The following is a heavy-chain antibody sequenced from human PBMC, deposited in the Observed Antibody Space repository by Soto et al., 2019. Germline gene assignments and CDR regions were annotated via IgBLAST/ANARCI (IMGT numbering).Heavy chain of an antibody. V-gene: IGHV3-43*01. J-gene: IGHJ6*02. CDR3: AKSASSGYDYYYGMDV. Sequence: PVGSLRLSCAASGFTFDDYTMHWVRQAPGKGLEWVSLISWDGGSTYYADSVKGRFTISRDNSKNSLYLQMNSLRTEDTALYYCAKSASSGYDYYYGMDVWGQGTTVTVSS. D-gene: IGHD5-12*01. CDR1: GFTFDDYT. CDR2: ISWDGGST.